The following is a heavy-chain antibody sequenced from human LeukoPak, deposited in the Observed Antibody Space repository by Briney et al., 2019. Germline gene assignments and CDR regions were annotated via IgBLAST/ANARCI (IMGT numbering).Heavy chain of an antibody. J-gene: IGHJ6*03. CDR3: AKDNEGGTYFFDYMDV. V-gene: IGHV3-9*01. CDR2: ISWNSGSI. D-gene: IGHD3-3*01. Sequence: GGSLRLSCAASGFTFDDYAMHWVRQAPGKGLEWVSGISWNSGSIGYADSVKGRFTISRDNAKNSLYLQMNSLRTEDTAVYYCAKDNEGGTYFFDYMDVWGKGTTVTVSS. CDR1: GFTFDDYA.